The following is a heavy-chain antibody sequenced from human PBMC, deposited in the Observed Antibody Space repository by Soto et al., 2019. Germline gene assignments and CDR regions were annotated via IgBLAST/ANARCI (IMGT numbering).Heavy chain of an antibody. J-gene: IGHJ4*02. D-gene: IGHD3-10*01. V-gene: IGHV3-74*01. CDR2: IKGDASSV. Sequence: EVQLVESGGGLVQPGGSLRLSCEASGFTFSSYWMHWVRQAPGKGLVWISRIKGDASSVNYAASVKGRFTISRDNAKNTLYLPMNSLSAEDTALYYCARGASGRFYFDYWGQGTFVTVSS. CDR3: ARGASGRFYFDY. CDR1: GFTFSSYW.